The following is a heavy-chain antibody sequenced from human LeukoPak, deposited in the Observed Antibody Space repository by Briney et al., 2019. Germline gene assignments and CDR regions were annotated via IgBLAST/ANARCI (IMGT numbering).Heavy chain of an antibody. V-gene: IGHV4-59*08. Sequence: SETLSLTCTVSGGSISGYYWSWIRQPPGKRLEWIGQIYYTGITKYNPSLKSRVTISVDTSNNQFSLRLSSVTAADTAVYYCARVEAQWVASHWFDPWGHGTLVTVSS. CDR3: ARVEAQWVASHWFDP. CDR1: GGSISGYY. J-gene: IGHJ5*02. CDR2: IYYTGIT. D-gene: IGHD6-19*01.